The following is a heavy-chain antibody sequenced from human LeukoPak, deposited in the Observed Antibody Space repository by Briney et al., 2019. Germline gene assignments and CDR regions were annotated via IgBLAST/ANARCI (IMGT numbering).Heavy chain of an antibody. D-gene: IGHD6-13*01. Sequence: ASVKVSCKASGGTFSSYAISWVRQAPGQGLEWLGGIIPIFGTANYAQKFQGRVTITTDESTSTAYMELSSLRSEDTAVYYCARLNKGSSSWYWGYNWFDPWGQGTLVTVSS. CDR3: ARLNKGSSSWYWGYNWFDP. CDR2: IIPIFGTA. J-gene: IGHJ5*02. V-gene: IGHV1-69*05. CDR1: GGTFSSYA.